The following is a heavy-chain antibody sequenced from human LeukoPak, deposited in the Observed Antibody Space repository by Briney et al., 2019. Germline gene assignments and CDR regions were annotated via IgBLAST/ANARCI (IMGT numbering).Heavy chain of an antibody. CDR3: ARVIDGYNWGYFDY. V-gene: IGHV4-39*01. J-gene: IGHJ4*02. CDR1: GGSISSSSYY. Sequence: PSETLSLTCTVSGGSISSSSYYWGWIRQPPGKGLEWIGSIYYSGSTYYNPSLKSRVTISVDTSKNQFSLKLSSVTPEDTAVYYCARVIDGYNWGYFDYWGQGTLVTVSS. CDR2: IYYSGST. D-gene: IGHD5-24*01.